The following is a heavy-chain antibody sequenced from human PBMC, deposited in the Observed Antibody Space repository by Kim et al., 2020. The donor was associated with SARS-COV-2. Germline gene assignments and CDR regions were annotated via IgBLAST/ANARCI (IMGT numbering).Heavy chain of an antibody. J-gene: IGHJ4*02. V-gene: IGHV3-66*01. CDR1: GFTVSSNY. CDR3: ARVRTGIAAAGGY. CDR2: IYSGGST. D-gene: IGHD6-13*01. Sequence: GGSLRLSCAASGFTVSSNYMSWVRQAPGKGLEWVSVIYSGGSTYYADSVKGRFTISRDNSKNTLYLQMNSLRAEDTAVYYCARVRTGIAAAGGYWGQGTLVTVSS.